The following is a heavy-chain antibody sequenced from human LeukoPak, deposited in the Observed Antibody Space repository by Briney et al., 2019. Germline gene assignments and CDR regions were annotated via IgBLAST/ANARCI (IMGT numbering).Heavy chain of an antibody. CDR3: SRMIYCSSTSCP. Sequence: SETLSRTCAVYGGSFSGYYWSWIRPPPGKGLEWMGEINHSGSTNYNPSPKRRATISVDTTKNQFSLKLRSVTAAETAVYCCSRMIYCSSTSCPWGKGTTFTAPS. CDR1: GGSFSGYY. CDR2: INHSGST. J-gene: IGHJ6*04. D-gene: IGHD2-2*01. V-gene: IGHV4-34*01.